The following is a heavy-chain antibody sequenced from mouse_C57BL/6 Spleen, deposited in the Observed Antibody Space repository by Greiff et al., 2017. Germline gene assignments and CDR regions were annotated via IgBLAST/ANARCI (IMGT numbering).Heavy chain of an antibody. CDR3: TRESPDGYYSFAY. Sequence: DVMLVESGEGLVKPGGSLKLSCAASGFTFSSYAMSWVRQTPEERLEWVAYISSGGDYIYYADTVKGRFTISRDNARNTLYLQMSSLKSEDTAMYYCTRESPDGYYSFAYWGQGTLVTVSA. CDR1: GFTFSSYA. J-gene: IGHJ3*01. V-gene: IGHV5-9-1*02. CDR2: ISSGGDYI. D-gene: IGHD2-3*01.